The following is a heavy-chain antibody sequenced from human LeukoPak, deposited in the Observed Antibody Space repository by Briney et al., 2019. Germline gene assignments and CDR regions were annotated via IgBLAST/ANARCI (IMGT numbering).Heavy chain of an antibody. D-gene: IGHD5-18*01. V-gene: IGHV3-23*01. J-gene: IGHJ4*02. Sequence: GGSLRLSCEASGFPITTYAMTWVRQAPGKGLEWVSLITASGDNTYYPDSMKGRFSISRDNSKNTVYLQMSSLRADDTAVYYCGKRNGYHFDSWGQGTLVTVSS. CDR2: ITASGDNT. CDR3: GKRNGYHFDS. CDR1: GFPITTYA.